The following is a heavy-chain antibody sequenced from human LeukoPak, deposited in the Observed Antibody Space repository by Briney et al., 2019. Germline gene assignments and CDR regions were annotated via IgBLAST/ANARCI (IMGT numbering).Heavy chain of an antibody. Sequence: PGGSLRLSCAASGFTFSSYGMHWVRQAPGKGLEWVAVIWYDGSNKYYADSVKGRFTISRDNSKNTLYLQMNSLRAEDTAVYYCARGEDGDYGDYYYYGMDVWGQGTTVTVSS. D-gene: IGHD4-17*01. V-gene: IGHV3-33*01. CDR2: IWYDGSNK. CDR3: ARGEDGDYGDYYYYGMDV. J-gene: IGHJ6*02. CDR1: GFTFSSYG.